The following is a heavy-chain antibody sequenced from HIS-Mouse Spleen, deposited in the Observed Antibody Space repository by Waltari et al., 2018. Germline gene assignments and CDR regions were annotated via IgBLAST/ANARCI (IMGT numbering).Heavy chain of an antibody. CDR3: ARSTAYYYDSSGYYDFDY. CDR1: GYTFTSYG. Sequence: QVQLVQSGAEVKKPGASVKVSCKASGYTFTSYGISWVRQAPGQGLEWMGWISAYNSNTNSAQKRQGRVTMTTETYTSTAYMTLRSRRSDDTAVYYCARSTAYYYDSSGYYDFDYWGQGTLVTVSS. CDR2: ISAYNSNT. V-gene: IGHV1-18*01. D-gene: IGHD3-22*01. J-gene: IGHJ4*02.